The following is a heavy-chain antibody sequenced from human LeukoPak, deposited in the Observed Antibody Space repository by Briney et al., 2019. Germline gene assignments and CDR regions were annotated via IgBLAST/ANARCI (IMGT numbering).Heavy chain of an antibody. J-gene: IGHJ5*02. CDR2: ISSSSSTI. CDR3: ARGNIVVVPAAMRDNWFDP. CDR1: GFTFSSYS. V-gene: IGHV3-48*01. Sequence: GGSLRLSCAASGFTFSSYSMNWVRQAPGKGLEWVSYISSSSSTIYYADSVKGRFTISRDNAKNSLYLQMNSLRAEDTAVYYCARGNIVVVPAAMRDNWFDPWGQGTLVTVSS. D-gene: IGHD2-2*01.